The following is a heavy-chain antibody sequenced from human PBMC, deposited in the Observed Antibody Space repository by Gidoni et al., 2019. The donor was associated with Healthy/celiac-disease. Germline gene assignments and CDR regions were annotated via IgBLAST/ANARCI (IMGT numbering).Heavy chain of an antibody. CDR3: AKDSGSRFEGGPFDY. CDR2: ISWNSGSI. D-gene: IGHD3-10*01. V-gene: IGHV3-9*01. CDR1: GFTFDDYA. Sequence: EVQLVESGGGLVQPGRSLRLSCAASGFTFDDYAMHWVRQAPGKGLGWVSGISWNSGSIGYADSVKGRFTISRDNAKNSLYLQMNSLRAEDTALYYCAKDSGSRFEGGPFDYWGQGTLVTVSS. J-gene: IGHJ4*02.